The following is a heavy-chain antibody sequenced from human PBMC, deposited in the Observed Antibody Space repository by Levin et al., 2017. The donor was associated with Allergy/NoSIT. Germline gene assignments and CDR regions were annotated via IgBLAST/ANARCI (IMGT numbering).Heavy chain of an antibody. D-gene: IGHD3-9*01. J-gene: IGHJ4*02. Sequence: PGGSLRLSCAASGFTFRSYGMHWVRQPPGKGLDWVAVISYEGSNKYYADSVKGRFTISRDNSKNTLYLQMNSLRAEDTAVYYCAKPLKDILTGNYYFDYWGQGTLVTVSS. CDR2: ISYEGSNK. CDR1: GFTFRSYG. CDR3: AKPLKDILTGNYYFDY. V-gene: IGHV3-30*18.